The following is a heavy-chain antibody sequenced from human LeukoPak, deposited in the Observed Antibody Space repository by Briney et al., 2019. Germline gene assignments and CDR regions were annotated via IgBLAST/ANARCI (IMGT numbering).Heavy chain of an antibody. J-gene: IGHJ4*02. CDR2: ISPNSGDT. D-gene: IGHD1-1*01. V-gene: IGHV1-2*02. CDR1: GYTFTAYH. CDR3: VRSGYNWGFDY. Sequence: GASVKVSCKASGYTFTAYHMHWVRQAPGQGLEWMGWISPNSGDTGFAQKFQGRVTITRDTSISTAYLELSRLRSDDTAVYYCVRSGYNWGFDYWGQGTLVTVSS.